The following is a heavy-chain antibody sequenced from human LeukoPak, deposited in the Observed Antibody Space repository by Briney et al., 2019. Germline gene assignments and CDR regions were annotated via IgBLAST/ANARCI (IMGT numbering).Heavy chain of an antibody. D-gene: IGHD3-3*01. CDR3: ARASGDFWSGYYPPFDY. V-gene: IGHV3-48*04. CDR2: ITSSGDII. CDR1: GFTFSSYA. J-gene: IGHJ4*02. Sequence: PGGSLRLSCAASGFTFSSYAIHWVRQAPGKGLEWIAYITSSGDIIYYADSVKGRFTISRDNAKNSLYLQMNSLRAEDTAVYYCARASGDFWSGYYPPFDYWGQGTLVTVSS.